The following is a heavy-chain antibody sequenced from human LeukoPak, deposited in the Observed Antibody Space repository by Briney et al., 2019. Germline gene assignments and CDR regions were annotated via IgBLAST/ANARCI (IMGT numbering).Heavy chain of an antibody. CDR3: AREQYSSGWYGSYGMDV. D-gene: IGHD6-19*01. CDR1: GFTFSSYA. J-gene: IGHJ6*02. Sequence: PGGSLRLSCAASGFTFSSYAMSWVRQAPGKGLEWVSVIYSGGSTYYADSVKGRSTISRDNSKNTLYLQMNSLRAEDTAVYYCAREQYSSGWYGSYGMDVWGQGTTVTVSS. V-gene: IGHV3-66*01. CDR2: IYSGGST.